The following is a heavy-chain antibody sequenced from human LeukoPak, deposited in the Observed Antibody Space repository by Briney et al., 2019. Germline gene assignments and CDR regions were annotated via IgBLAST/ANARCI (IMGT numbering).Heavy chain of an antibody. CDR2: FYYSGST. CDR1: SASIFGTYYH. V-gene: IGHV4-39*01. D-gene: IGHD1-26*01. Sequence: SETLSLTCIVSSASIFGTYYHWGWIRQPPGQGLEWIGTFYYSGSTFYNPSLKSRVTISVDTSKSHFSLRLASVTATDTAVYYCATANGNAFDIWGQGTLVTVSS. J-gene: IGHJ3*02. CDR3: ATANGNAFDI.